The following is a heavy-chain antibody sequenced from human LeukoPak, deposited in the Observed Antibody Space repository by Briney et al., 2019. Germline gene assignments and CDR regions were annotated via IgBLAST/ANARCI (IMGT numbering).Heavy chain of an antibody. J-gene: IGHJ6*03. CDR1: GFTFSSYE. CDR2: ISSSGSTI. D-gene: IGHD6-6*01. Sequence: GGSLRLSCAASGFTFSSYEMNWVRQAPGKGLEWVSYISSSGSTIYYADSVKGRFTISRDNAKNSLYLQMNSLRAEDTAVYYCARDFIEYSSSRHYYYYYMDVWGKGTTVTVSS. V-gene: IGHV3-48*03. CDR3: ARDFIEYSSSRHYYYYYMDV.